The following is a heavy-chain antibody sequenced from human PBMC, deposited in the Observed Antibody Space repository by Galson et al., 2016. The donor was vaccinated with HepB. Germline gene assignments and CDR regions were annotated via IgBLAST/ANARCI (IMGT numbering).Heavy chain of an antibody. D-gene: IGHD6-13*01. Sequence: SETLSLTCNVSGGSVNSSNLYWAWIRQPPGRGLEWIASIYHSGTTHSNPSLRSRVTISVNTSKNQFSLKVTSLTAADTALYYCARAYRAVAGIFESWGQGTRVTVSS. CDR1: GGSVNSSNLY. CDR3: ARAYRAVAGIFES. V-gene: IGHV4-39*01. J-gene: IGHJ4*02. CDR2: IYHSGTT.